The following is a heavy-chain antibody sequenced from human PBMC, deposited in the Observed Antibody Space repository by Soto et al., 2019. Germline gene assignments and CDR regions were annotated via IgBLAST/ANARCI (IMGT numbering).Heavy chain of an antibody. J-gene: IGHJ5*02. D-gene: IGHD5-12*01. CDR2: TYYRSKWYN. Sequence: PSQTLSLTCAISGDSVSSNSAAWNWIRQSPSRGPEWLGRTYYRSKWYNDYAVSVKSRITINPDTSKNQFSLQLNSVTPEDTAVYYCAREPSAQWLRFGWFDPWGQGTLVTVSS. V-gene: IGHV6-1*01. CDR1: GDSVSSNSAA. CDR3: AREPSAQWLRFGWFDP.